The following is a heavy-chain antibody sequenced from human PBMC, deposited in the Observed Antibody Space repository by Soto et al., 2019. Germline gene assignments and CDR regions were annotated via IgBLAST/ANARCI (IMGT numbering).Heavy chain of an antibody. CDR3: ARDISESYSSSWSDAFDI. CDR2: ISYDGSNK. CDR1: GFTFSNKA. Sequence: GGSLRLSCAVSGFTFSNKAMHWVRQAPGKGLEWVAVISYDGSNKYYADSVKGRFTISRDNAKNSLYLQMNSLRAEDTAVYYCARDISESYSSSWSDAFDIWGQGTMVTVSS. V-gene: IGHV3-30-3*01. D-gene: IGHD6-13*01. J-gene: IGHJ3*02.